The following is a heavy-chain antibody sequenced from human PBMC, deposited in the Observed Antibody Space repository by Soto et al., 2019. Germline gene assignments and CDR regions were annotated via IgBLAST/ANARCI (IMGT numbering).Heavy chain of an antibody. CDR3: ARVWQLVDYCFYGMDV. Sequence: QVQLQESGPGLVKPSQTLSLTCTVSGGSISSGDYYWSWIRQPPGKGLEWIGYIYYSGSTYYKPSLKSRVTISVDTSKNQFSLKLSSVTAADTAVYYCARVWQLVDYCFYGMDVWGQGTTVTVSS. CDR1: GGSISSGDYY. D-gene: IGHD6-6*01. V-gene: IGHV4-30-4*01. CDR2: IYYSGST. J-gene: IGHJ6*02.